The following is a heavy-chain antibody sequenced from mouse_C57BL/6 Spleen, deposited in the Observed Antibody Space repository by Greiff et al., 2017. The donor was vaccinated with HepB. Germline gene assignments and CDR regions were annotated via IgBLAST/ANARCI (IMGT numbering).Heavy chain of an antibody. CDR1: GYTFTDHE. V-gene: IGHV1-15*01. CDR3: TRSTVVAPGFAY. D-gene: IGHD1-1*01. J-gene: IGHJ3*01. Sequence: QVQLQQSGAELVRPGASVTLSCKASGYTFTDHEMHWVKQTPVHGLEWIGAIDPETGGTASNQKFKGKAILTADKSSSTAYMELRSLTSEDSAVYYCTRSTVVAPGFAYWGQGTLVTVSA. CDR2: IDPETGGT.